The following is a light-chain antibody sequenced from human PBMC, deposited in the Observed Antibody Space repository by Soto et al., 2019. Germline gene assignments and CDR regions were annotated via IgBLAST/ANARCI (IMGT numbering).Light chain of an antibody. Sequence: DIQMTQSPPSLSASVGDRVTITCRASQRITNSLNWYQQKPGKAPKLLIFSASNLQGGVPSRFSGSASGTDFTLTISSLQPEDFATYYCQQSYSTPITFGQGTRLEIK. CDR3: QQSYSTPIT. CDR2: SAS. V-gene: IGKV1-39*01. CDR1: QRITNS. J-gene: IGKJ5*01.